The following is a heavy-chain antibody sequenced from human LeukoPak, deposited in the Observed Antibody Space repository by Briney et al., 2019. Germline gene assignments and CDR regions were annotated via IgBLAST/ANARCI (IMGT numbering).Heavy chain of an antibody. Sequence: GASVKVSCKLSGYTLTELSMHWVRQAPGKGLEWMGGFDPEHGETIYSQKFQGRVTMTEDTSSDTAYMDLSSLRSEDTAVYYRATEDSYCSGSSCYQRFDYWGQGTLVTVSS. CDR1: GYTLTELS. V-gene: IGHV1-24*01. CDR2: FDPEHGET. J-gene: IGHJ4*02. CDR3: ATEDSYCSGSSCYQRFDY. D-gene: IGHD2-15*01.